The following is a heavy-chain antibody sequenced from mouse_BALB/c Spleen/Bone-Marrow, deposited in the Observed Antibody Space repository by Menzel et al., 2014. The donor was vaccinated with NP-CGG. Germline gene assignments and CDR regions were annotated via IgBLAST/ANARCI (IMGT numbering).Heavy chain of an antibody. CDR3: ASYVYGYYFDY. J-gene: IGHJ2*01. CDR2: IDPANGNT. V-gene: IGHV14-3*02. Sequence: VQLQQSGAELVKPGASVKLSCTASGFNVKDTHIHWVKQRPEQGLEWIGRIDPANGNTKYDPKFQGKATITADTSSNTAYLQLSSLTSEDTAVYYCASYVYGYYFDYWGQGTALTVSS. D-gene: IGHD2-2*01. CDR1: GFNVKDTH.